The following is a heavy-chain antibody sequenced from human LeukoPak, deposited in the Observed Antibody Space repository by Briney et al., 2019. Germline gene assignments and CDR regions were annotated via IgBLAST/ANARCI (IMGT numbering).Heavy chain of an antibody. CDR2: ISWNGGSI. CDR3: AKAAGAHSSSWGYFDY. D-gene: IGHD6-13*01. CDR1: GFTFDDYA. Sequence: PGGSLRLSCAASGFTFDDYAMQWVRQAPGKGLEWVSGISWNGGSIAYADSAKGRFTISRDNAKNSLYLQMNTLRAEDTALYYCAKAAGAHSSSWGYFDYWGQGTLVTVSS. V-gene: IGHV3-9*01. J-gene: IGHJ4*02.